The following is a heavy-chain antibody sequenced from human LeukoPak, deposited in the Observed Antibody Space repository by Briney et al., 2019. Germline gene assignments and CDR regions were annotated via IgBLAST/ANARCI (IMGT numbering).Heavy chain of an antibody. J-gene: IGHJ4*02. D-gene: IGHD6-13*01. CDR2: IDWDDDK. CDR1: GLSLSTSGMC. V-gene: IGHV2-70*11. CDR3: ARTYSSSWYFDS. Sequence: SGPALVKPTQTLTLTCTSSGLSLSTSGMCVSWIRQPPGKALEWLARIDWDDDKYYSTSLKTRLTISKDTSTNQVVLTMTNLDPVDTATYYCARTYSSSWYFDSWGQGTLVTVSS.